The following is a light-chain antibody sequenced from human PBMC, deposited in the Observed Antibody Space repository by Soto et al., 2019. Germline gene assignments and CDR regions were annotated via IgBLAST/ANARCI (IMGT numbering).Light chain of an antibody. J-gene: IGKJ4*01. Sequence: EVVLTQSPGTLSLSPGERATLSCRASQSFSSSNLAWYQHKPGQPPKLIVYSASRRATGIPDRFSGSGSGTAFTLTISSLEPEDFALYYCQRYGGSPPVTFGGGTKVDIK. CDR2: SAS. CDR3: QRYGGSPPVT. V-gene: IGKV3-20*01. CDR1: QSFSSSN.